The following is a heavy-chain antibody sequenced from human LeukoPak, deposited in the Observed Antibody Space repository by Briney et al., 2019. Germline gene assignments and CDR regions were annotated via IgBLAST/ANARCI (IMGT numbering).Heavy chain of an antibody. D-gene: IGHD1-26*01. CDR1: GFTFSDYY. CDR3: ARVPVGSYSFDY. CDR2: ISSGSITT. Sequence: GGSLRLSCAASGFTFSDYYLSWIRQAPGKGLEWVSYISSGSITTYYADSVKGRFTISRDNAKNSLYLQMNSLRAEDTAVYYCARVPVGSYSFDYWGQGTLVTVSS. J-gene: IGHJ4*02. V-gene: IGHV3-11*04.